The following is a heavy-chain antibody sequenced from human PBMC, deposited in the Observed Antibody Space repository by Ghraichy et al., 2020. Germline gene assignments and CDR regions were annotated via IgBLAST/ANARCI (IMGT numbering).Heavy chain of an antibody. CDR2: ISDYNGLT. Sequence: ASVKVSCKASGYIFTNFGISWVRQAPGGGLEWMGWISDYNGLTNYAQKVQGRLTMTTDTSTSTAYMELRSLRSDDTAVYYCAKDDPNTKSWGFDYWGQGTLVTVSS. D-gene: IGHD3-16*01. J-gene: IGHJ4*02. V-gene: IGHV1-18*01. CDR1: GYIFTNFG. CDR3: AKDDPNTKSWGFDY.